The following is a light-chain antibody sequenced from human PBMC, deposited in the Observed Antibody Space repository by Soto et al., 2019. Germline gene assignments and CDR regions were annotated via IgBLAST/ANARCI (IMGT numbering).Light chain of an antibody. V-gene: IGKV1-39*01. J-gene: IGKJ1*01. CDR1: QSISTY. Sequence: DIQMTQSPSSLSASVGDRVTITCRAGQSISTYLNWYQQKSGKPPKLLISAASSLQSGVPSRFSGSGSGTDFTLTISCLQSEDFAPYYCQQSYSTPTFGQGTKVDIK. CDR3: QQSYSTPT. CDR2: AAS.